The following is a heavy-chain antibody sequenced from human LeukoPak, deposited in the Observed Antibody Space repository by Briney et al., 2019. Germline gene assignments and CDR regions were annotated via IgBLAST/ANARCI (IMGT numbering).Heavy chain of an antibody. CDR3: ARVQGSSGPGIFEY. CDR1: GFTFSNYW. D-gene: IGHD6-19*01. CDR2: MNQDGSEK. V-gene: IGHV3-7*01. Sequence: GGSPRLSCAASGFTFSNYWMSWVRQAPGKGLEWVANMNQDGSEKYYVDSVKGRFTISRDNARSSLYLQMNSLRVEDTAVYYCARVQGSSGPGIFEYWGQGTLVPVSS. J-gene: IGHJ4*02.